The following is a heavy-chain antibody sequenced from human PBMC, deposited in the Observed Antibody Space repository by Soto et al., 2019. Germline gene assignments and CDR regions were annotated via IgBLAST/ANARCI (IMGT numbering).Heavy chain of an antibody. CDR1: GYTFTSYY. J-gene: IGHJ5*02. V-gene: IGHV1-46*01. CDR3: ARENGGSGSYAAWFDP. Sequence: QVQLVQSGAEVKKPGASVKVSCKASGYTFTSYYMHWVRQAPGQGLEWMGIINPSGGSTSYAQKFQGRVTMTRDTSTSTVYMELSSLRSEDTAVYYCARENGGSGSYAAWFDPWGQGTLVTVSS. D-gene: IGHD3-10*01. CDR2: INPSGGST.